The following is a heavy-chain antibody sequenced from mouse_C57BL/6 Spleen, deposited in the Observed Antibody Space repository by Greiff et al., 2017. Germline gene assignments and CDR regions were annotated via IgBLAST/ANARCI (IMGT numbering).Heavy chain of an antibody. V-gene: IGHV1-26*01. CDR2: INPNNGGT. Sequence: EVQLQQSGPELVKPGASVKISCKASGYTFTDYYMNWVKQSHGKSLEWIGDINPNNGGTSYNQKFKGKATLTVDKSSSTAYMELRSLTSEDSAVYYCARSRASYGNDDAMDYWGQGTSVTVSS. CDR3: ARSRASYGNDDAMDY. J-gene: IGHJ4*01. CDR1: GYTFTDYY. D-gene: IGHD2-9*01.